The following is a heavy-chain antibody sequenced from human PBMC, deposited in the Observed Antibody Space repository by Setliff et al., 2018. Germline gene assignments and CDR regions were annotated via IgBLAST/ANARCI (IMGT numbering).Heavy chain of an antibody. V-gene: IGHV1-18*01. CDR1: GYTFTTYG. CDR3: ARAGRYYYDSSGYYYGLDYYYYMDV. J-gene: IGHJ6*03. CDR2: NSAYKGNT. Sequence: ASVKVSCKASGYTFTTYGISWVRQAPGQGLEWMGWNSAYKGNTKYAQKVQGRVTMTTDTSTSTAYMELRSLRSDDTDVYYCARAGRYYYDSSGYYYGLDYYYYMDVWGKGTTVTVSS. D-gene: IGHD3-22*01.